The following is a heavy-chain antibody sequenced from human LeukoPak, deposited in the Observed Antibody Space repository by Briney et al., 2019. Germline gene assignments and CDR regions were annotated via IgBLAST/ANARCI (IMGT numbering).Heavy chain of an antibody. CDR2: INPSGGST. Sequence: ASVKVSCKASGYTFTSYYMHWVRQAPGQGLEWMGTINPSGGSTSYAQKFQGRVTMTRDMSTSTVYMELSSLRSEDTAVYYCARVGDGYNFGLFYYYYYMDVWGKGTTVTVSS. D-gene: IGHD5-24*01. J-gene: IGHJ6*03. V-gene: IGHV1-46*01. CDR3: ARVGDGYNFGLFYYYYYMDV. CDR1: GYTFTSYY.